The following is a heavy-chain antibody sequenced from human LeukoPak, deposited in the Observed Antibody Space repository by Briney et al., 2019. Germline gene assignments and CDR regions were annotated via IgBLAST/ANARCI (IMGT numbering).Heavy chain of an antibody. V-gene: IGHV3-43*02. Sequence: QTGGSLRLSCAAPGFIFDDYAIHWVRQAPGKGLEWVSLISGDGGSTFYADSVKGRFTISRDNSKNSLYLQMSSLRSEDTALYYCARESERSGWYDYWGQGTLVTVSS. CDR3: ARESERSGWYDY. D-gene: IGHD6-19*01. J-gene: IGHJ4*02. CDR2: ISGDGGST. CDR1: GFIFDDYA.